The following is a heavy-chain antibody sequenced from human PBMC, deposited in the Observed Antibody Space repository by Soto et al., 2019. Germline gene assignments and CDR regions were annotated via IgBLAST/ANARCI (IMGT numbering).Heavy chain of an antibody. J-gene: IGHJ6*02. CDR2: ISYDGSNK. D-gene: IGHD1-26*01. V-gene: IGHV3-30-3*01. Sequence: GGSLRLSCAASGFTFSSYAMHWARQAPGKGLEWVAVISYDGSNKYYADSVKGRFTISRDNSKNTLYLQMNSLRAEDTAVYYCARSMVPILLYGMDVWGQGTTVTVS. CDR1: GFTFSSYA. CDR3: ARSMVPILLYGMDV.